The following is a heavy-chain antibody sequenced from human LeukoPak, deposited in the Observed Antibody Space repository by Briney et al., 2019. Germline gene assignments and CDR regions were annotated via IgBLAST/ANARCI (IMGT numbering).Heavy chain of an antibody. CDR3: ARVFHAAGPQPLIAVADDAFDI. J-gene: IGHJ3*02. Sequence: PGGSLRLSCAASGFTVSSNYMSWVRQAPGKGLEWVSVIYVGGSRYYSDSVKGRFTISRDNSKNTLYLQMNSLRAEDTAVYYCARVFHAAGPQPLIAVADDAFDIWGQGTMVTVSS. D-gene: IGHD6-19*01. CDR1: GFTVSSNY. CDR2: IYVGGSR. V-gene: IGHV3-53*05.